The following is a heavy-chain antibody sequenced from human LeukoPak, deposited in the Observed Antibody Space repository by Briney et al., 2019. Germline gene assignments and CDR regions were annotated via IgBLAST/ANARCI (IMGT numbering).Heavy chain of an antibody. V-gene: IGHV3-21*01. Sequence: GGSLRLSCVGSGFSFSGNSMNWVRQAPGKGLEWVSGISRTSTYIYYADSVKGRFTISRDNAKNSLYLQMNSLRAEDTAVYYCARDKGGSGSYLHWGQGTLVTVSS. CDR3: ARDKGGSGSYLH. CDR2: ISRTSTYI. J-gene: IGHJ4*02. CDR1: GFSFSGNS. D-gene: IGHD3-16*02.